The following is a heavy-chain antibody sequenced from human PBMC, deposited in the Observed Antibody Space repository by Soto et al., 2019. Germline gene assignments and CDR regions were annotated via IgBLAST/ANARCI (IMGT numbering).Heavy chain of an antibody. CDR1: GGSISSSSYY. Sequence: PSETLSLTCTVSGGSISSSSYYWGWIRQPPGKGLEWIGSIYYSGSTYYNPSLKSRVTISVDTSKNQFSLKLSSVTAADTAVYYCARQESRSWQPYNWFDPWGQGTLVTVSS. CDR2: IYYSGST. D-gene: IGHD6-13*01. CDR3: ARQESRSWQPYNWFDP. J-gene: IGHJ5*02. V-gene: IGHV4-39*01.